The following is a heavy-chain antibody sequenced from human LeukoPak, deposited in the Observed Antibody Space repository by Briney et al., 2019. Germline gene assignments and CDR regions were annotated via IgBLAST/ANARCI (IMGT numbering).Heavy chain of an antibody. J-gene: IGHJ5*02. V-gene: IGHV4-59*01. CDR3: AAQVVPAAIQSWFDP. D-gene: IGHD2-2*02. Sequence: KPSETLSLTCTVSGGSISSYYWSWIRQPPGKGLEWIGYIYYSGSTNYNPSLKSRATISVDTSKNQFSLKLSSVTAADTAVYYCAAQVVPAAIQSWFDPWGQGTLVTVSS. CDR1: GGSISSYY. CDR2: IYYSGST.